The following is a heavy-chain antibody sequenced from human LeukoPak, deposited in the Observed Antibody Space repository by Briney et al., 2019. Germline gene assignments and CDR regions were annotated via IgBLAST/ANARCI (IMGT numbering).Heavy chain of an antibody. CDR3: ARDLSSRRLDY. D-gene: IGHD5/OR15-5a*01. CDR2: IWYDGSNH. Sequence: GGSLRLSCAASGFTFRNHGMHWVRQAPGKGLEWVSVIWYDGSNHYHADSVKGRCTISRDNSKNTLYLQMNSLRVEDTAVYYCARDLSSRRLDYWGEGALVTVSS. V-gene: IGHV3-33*01. CDR1: GFTFRNHG. J-gene: IGHJ4*02.